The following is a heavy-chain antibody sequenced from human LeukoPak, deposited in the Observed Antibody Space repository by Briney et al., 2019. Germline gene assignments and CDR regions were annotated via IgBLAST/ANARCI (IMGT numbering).Heavy chain of an antibody. V-gene: IGHV4-34*01. J-gene: IGHJ6*02. CDR3: ARVYRATVMYYYYYGMDV. D-gene: IGHD4-17*01. Sequence: SGTLSLTCAVYGGSFSGYYWSWIRQPPGKGLEWIGEINHSGSTNYNPSLKSRVTISVDTSKNQFSLKLSSVTAAGTAVYYCARVYRATVMYYYYYGMDVWGQGTTVTVSS. CDR1: GGSFSGYY. CDR2: INHSGST.